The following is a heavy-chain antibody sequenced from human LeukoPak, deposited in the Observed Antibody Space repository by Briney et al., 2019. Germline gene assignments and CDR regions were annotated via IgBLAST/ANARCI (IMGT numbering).Heavy chain of an antibody. J-gene: IGHJ5*02. Sequence: GASVKVSCKASGYTFSNYGITWVRQAPGQGLEWMGWISTYNGDTNYAQKIQGRVTMTTDTSTSTTYMDLRSLRPDDTAVYYCARDNSVGDTAWWFDPWGQGTLVTVSS. D-gene: IGHD1-26*01. V-gene: IGHV1-18*01. CDR1: GYTFSNYG. CDR3: ARDNSVGDTAWWFDP. CDR2: ISTYNGDT.